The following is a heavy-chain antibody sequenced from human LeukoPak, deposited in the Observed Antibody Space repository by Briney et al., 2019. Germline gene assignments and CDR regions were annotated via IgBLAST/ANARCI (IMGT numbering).Heavy chain of an antibody. Sequence: GGSLRLSYAASGFTFSSYEMNWVRPTPGKGLEWVSYISSSGSTIYYADSVKGLFTISRDNAKNSLYLQMNSLRAEDTAVYYCARGPGLHCDYFDYWGQGTLVTVSS. J-gene: IGHJ4*02. V-gene: IGHV3-48*03. CDR3: ARGPGLHCDYFDY. D-gene: IGHD1-14*01. CDR2: ISSSGSTI. CDR1: GFTFSSYE.